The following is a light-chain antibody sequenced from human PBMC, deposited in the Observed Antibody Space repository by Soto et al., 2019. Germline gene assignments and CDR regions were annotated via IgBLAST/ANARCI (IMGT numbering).Light chain of an antibody. J-gene: IGLJ1*01. CDR1: KNDIGVYDF. Sequence: QSALTQPPSASGSPGESVIISCTGTKNDIGVYDFVSWYQHHAGKAPRLIIYEVVQRPSGVPDRFSGSKSGNTASLTVSGLQAADEADYYCQSFDDSLSALVFGPGTKLTVL. CDR3: QSFDDSLSALV. V-gene: IGLV2-8*01. CDR2: EVV.